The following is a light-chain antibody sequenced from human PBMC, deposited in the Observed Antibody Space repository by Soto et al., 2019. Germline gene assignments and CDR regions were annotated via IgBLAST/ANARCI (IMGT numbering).Light chain of an antibody. Sequence: QSALTQPPSASGSPGQSVTISCTGTSSDVGGYNYVSWYQQHPGKAPKLMIYEVSKRPSGVPDRFSGSKSGNTASLTVSGLQAEDEADYYCSSYTSTTTDVFGTGTKLIVL. V-gene: IGLV2-8*01. CDR2: EVS. J-gene: IGLJ1*01. CDR3: SSYTSTTTDV. CDR1: SSDVGGYNY.